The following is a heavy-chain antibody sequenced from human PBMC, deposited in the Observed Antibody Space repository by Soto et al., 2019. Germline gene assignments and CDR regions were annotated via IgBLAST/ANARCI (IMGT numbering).Heavy chain of an antibody. CDR1: GGSISSGDYY. J-gene: IGHJ4*02. CDR2: IYYSGST. V-gene: IGHV4-30-4*01. Sequence: QVQLQESGPGLVKPSQTLSLTCTVSGGSISSGDYYWSWIRQPPGKGLEWIGYIYYSGSTYYNPSLKSRVTIPVNTSKNQFSLKLSSVTAADPAVYYCARAQGSGFLVSWGQGTLVTVSS. CDR3: ARAQGSGFLVS. D-gene: IGHD3-10*01.